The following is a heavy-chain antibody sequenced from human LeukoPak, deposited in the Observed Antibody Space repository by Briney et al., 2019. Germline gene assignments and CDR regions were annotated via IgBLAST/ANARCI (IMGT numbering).Heavy chain of an antibody. J-gene: IGHJ6*02. CDR2: IYYSGSA. Sequence: SETLSLTCTVSGGSISSYYRSWIRQPPGKGLEWLGYIYYSGSATYNPSLKSRVTISVDTSKNQFSLKLSSVTAADTAVYYCARDGSNWSNDYYHGVDVWGQGTTVTVSS. CDR3: ARDGSNWSNDYYHGVDV. D-gene: IGHD4-11*01. V-gene: IGHV4-59*01. CDR1: GGSISSYY.